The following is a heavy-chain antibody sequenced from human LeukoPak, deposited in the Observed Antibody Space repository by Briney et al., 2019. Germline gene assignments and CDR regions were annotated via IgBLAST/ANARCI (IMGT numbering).Heavy chain of an antibody. CDR3: ARGFMVRE. J-gene: IGHJ4*02. CDR1: GGSFSGYY. CDR2: INHSGST. V-gene: IGHV4-34*01. D-gene: IGHD3-10*01. Sequence: PSETLSLTCAVYGGSFSGYYWSWIRHPPGKGLEWIGEINHSGSTNYNPSLKSRVTISVDTSKNQFSLKLSSVTAADTAVHYCARGFMVREWGQGTLVTVSS.